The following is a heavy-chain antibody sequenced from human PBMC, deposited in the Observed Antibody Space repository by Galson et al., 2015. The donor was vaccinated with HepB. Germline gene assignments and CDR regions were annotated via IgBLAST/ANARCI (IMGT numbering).Heavy chain of an antibody. CDR3: ARDSTYGGNSVRYFDL. Sequence: SVKVSCKASGGTFSSYAISWVRQAPGQGLEWMGGIIPIFGTANYAQKFQGRVTITADESTSTAYMELSSLRSEDTAVYYCARDSTYGGNSVRYFDLWGRGTLVTVSS. D-gene: IGHD4-23*01. J-gene: IGHJ2*01. CDR2: IIPIFGTA. CDR1: GGTFSSYA. V-gene: IGHV1-69*13.